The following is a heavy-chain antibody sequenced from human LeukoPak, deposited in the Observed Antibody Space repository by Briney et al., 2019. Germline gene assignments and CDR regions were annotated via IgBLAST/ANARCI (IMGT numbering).Heavy chain of an antibody. CDR3: ASGMRVGPNI. J-gene: IGHJ4*02. CDR2: ISSSSSYI. Sequence: GGSLRLSRAASGFTFSSYSMNWVRQAPGKGLEWVSSISSSSSYIYYADSVRGRFTISRDNAKSSLYLQMYSLTADDTAAYYCASGMRVGPNIWGQGTLVIVSS. CDR1: GFTFSSYS. D-gene: IGHD1-26*01. V-gene: IGHV3-21*01.